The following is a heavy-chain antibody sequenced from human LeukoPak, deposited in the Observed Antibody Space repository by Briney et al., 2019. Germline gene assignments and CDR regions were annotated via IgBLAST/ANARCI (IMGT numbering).Heavy chain of an antibody. Sequence: QPGGSLRLSCAASGFTFSTYAMHWVRQAPGKGLEWVAVTASHGRDNYYAVSVQGRFTISRDNSRNTVYLQMNSLRTEDTAIYYCAKDGPSAIAAAATYAQPDFWGQGTLVTVSS. CDR2: TASHGRDN. CDR3: AKDGPSAIAAAATYAQPDF. D-gene: IGHD6-13*01. J-gene: IGHJ4*02. CDR1: GFTFSTYA. V-gene: IGHV3-30*04.